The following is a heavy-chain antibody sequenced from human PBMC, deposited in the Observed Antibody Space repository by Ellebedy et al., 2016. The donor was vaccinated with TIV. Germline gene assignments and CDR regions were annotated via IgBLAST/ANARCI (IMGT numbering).Heavy chain of an antibody. CDR1: GFTFSSYS. CDR2: ISSSTSYI. CDR3: ARDGDSSGYYNYYYYYGMDV. D-gene: IGHD3-22*01. Sequence: GESLKISCAASGFTFSSYSMNWVRQAPGKGLEWVSSISSSTSYIYYADSVKGRFTISRDNAKNSLYLQMNSLRAEDTAVYYCARDGDSSGYYNYYYYYGMDVWGQGTTVTVSS. J-gene: IGHJ6*02. V-gene: IGHV3-21*01.